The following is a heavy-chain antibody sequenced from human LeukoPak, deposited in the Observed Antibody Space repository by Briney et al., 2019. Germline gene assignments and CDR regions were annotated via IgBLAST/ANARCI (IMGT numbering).Heavy chain of an antibody. CDR3: AREGSIVPHQDLDC. CDR1: GFTFRSYS. CDR2: INSRGNDK. J-gene: IGHJ4*02. Sequence: GGSLRLSCAASGFTFRSYSMNWVRQAPGEGLEWVSSINSRGNDKYYAESVKGRFTISRDNAKNSLYLQMNNLRVEDTAVYYCAREGSIVPHQDLDCWGQGSLVTVSS. D-gene: IGHD2-21*01. V-gene: IGHV3-21*01.